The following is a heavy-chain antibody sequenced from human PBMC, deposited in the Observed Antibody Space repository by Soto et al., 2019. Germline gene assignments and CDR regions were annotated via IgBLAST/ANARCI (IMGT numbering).Heavy chain of an antibody. V-gene: IGHV4-4*07. Sequence: SETLSLTCTVSGGSISSYYWSWIRQPAGKGLEWIGRIYTSGSTNYNPSLKSRVTMPVDTSKNQFSLKLSSVTAADTAVYYCERVSRLDDLNLCGQRTLVTVSS. CDR1: GGSISSYY. J-gene: IGHJ5*02. D-gene: IGHD3-3*01. CDR3: ERVSRLDDLNL. CDR2: IYTSGST.